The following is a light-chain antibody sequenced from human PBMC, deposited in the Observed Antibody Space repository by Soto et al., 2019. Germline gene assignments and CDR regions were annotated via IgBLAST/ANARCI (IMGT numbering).Light chain of an antibody. J-gene: IGKJ1*01. CDR3: QQYKTFSWT. CDR1: QDISNY. Sequence: DTQMTHSPSSLSASVGDRVTITCPASQDISNYLNWYQQKPGKAPKLLIYDASNLETGVPSRFSGSGSGTEFTLTISSLQPDDFATYYCQQYKTFSWTVGQGTKVDIK. V-gene: IGKV1-33*01. CDR2: DAS.